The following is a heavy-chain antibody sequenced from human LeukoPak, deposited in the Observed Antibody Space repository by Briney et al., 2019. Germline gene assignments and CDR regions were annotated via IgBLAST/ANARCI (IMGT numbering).Heavy chain of an antibody. Sequence: ASVKVSCKASGYTFTGYYVHWVRQAPGQGLEWMGWMNPKSGGTNYAQRFEARVTMNRDTSISTAYMELSRLRFDDTAVYYCARSPDILTGEKFDYWGQGTLVTVSS. J-gene: IGHJ4*02. V-gene: IGHV1-2*02. CDR1: GYTFTGYY. CDR2: MNPKSGGT. D-gene: IGHD3-9*01. CDR3: ARSPDILTGEKFDY.